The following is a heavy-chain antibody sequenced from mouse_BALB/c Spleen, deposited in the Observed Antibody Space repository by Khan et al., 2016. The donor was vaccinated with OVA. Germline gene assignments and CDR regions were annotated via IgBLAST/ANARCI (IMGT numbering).Heavy chain of an antibody. J-gene: IGHJ2*01. CDR3: TRDRIDY. V-gene: IGHV1-7*01. CDR2: INPTSGYT. Sequence: QIQLVQSGAALAKPGASVKMSCKASGYTFSTYWMHWVKQRPGQGLEWIGYINPTSGYTDYNEKFKDKATLYADKSSSTAYMQLSRLTSEDSAVYYCTRDRIDYWGQGTTLTVSS. CDR1: GYTFSTYW.